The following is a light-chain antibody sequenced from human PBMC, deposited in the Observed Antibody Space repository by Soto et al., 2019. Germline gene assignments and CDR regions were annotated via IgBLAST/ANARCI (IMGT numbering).Light chain of an antibody. CDR3: QQYGSSRT. CDR2: GAS. V-gene: IGKV3-20*01. Sequence: PGERATLSCRASQSVSSSYLAWYQQRPGQAPRLLIYGASSRATGIPDRFSGSGSGTDFTLTISRLEPEDFAVYYCQQYGSSRTFGQGTKVEIK. CDR1: QSVSSSY. J-gene: IGKJ1*01.